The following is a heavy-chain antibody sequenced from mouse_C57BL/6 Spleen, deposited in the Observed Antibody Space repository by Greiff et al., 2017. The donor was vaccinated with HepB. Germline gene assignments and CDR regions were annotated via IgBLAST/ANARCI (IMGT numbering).Heavy chain of an antibody. CDR3: ASDGSSSLYYFDY. CDR2: INPSSGYT. D-gene: IGHD1-1*01. J-gene: IGHJ2*01. Sequence: VQLQQSGAELARPGASVKMSCKASGYTFTSYTMHWVKQRPGQGLEWIGYINPSSGYTKYNQKFKDKATLTADKSSSTAYMQLSSLTSEDSAVYYCASDGSSSLYYFDYWGQGTTLTVSS. V-gene: IGHV1-4*01. CDR1: GYTFTSYT.